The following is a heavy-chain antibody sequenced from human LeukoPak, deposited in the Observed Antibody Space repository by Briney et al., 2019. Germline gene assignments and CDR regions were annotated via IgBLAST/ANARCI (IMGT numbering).Heavy chain of an antibody. CDR3: AKDSPTPPYYYDSSGYFSD. J-gene: IGHJ4*02. Sequence: GGSLRLSCAASGLTFSSYAMSWVRQAPGKGLEWVSAISGSGGSTYYADSVKGRFTISRDNSKNTLYLQMNSLRAEDTAVYYCAKDSPTPPYYYDSSGYFSDWGQGTLVTVSS. CDR2: ISGSGGST. CDR1: GLTFSSYA. V-gene: IGHV3-23*01. D-gene: IGHD3-22*01.